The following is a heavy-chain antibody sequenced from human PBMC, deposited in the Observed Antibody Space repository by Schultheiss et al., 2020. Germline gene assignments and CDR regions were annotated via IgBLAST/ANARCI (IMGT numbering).Heavy chain of an antibody. D-gene: IGHD6-19*01. CDR2: IWYDGSNK. Sequence: GESLRLSCAASGFTFSDYYMSWIRQAPGKGLEWVAVIWYDGSNKYYADSVKGRFTTSRDNSKNTLFLQMSSLRAEDTAVYYCAKVSLGSWLGAFDIWGQGTMVNVSS. V-gene: IGHV3-33*06. CDR3: AKVSLGSWLGAFDI. CDR1: GFTFSDYY. J-gene: IGHJ3*02.